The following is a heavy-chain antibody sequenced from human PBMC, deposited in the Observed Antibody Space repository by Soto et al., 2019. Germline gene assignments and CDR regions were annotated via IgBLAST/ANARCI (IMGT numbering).Heavy chain of an antibody. CDR3: ARGVRGWYGDQAPRPLGSMSDFDY. CDR1: GYTFTGYY. Sequence: ASVKVSCKASGYTFTGYYMHWVRQAPGQGLEWMGWINPNSGGTNYAQKFQGWVTMTRDTSISTAYMELSRLRSDDTAVYYCARGVRGWYGDQAPRPLGSMSDFDYWGQGTLVTVSS. V-gene: IGHV1-2*04. J-gene: IGHJ4*02. CDR2: INPNSGGT. D-gene: IGHD6-19*01.